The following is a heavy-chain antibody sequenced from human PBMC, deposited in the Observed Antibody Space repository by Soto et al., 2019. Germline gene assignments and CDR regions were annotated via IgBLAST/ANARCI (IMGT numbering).Heavy chain of an antibody. D-gene: IGHD6-19*01. J-gene: IGHJ4*02. V-gene: IGHV6-1*01. CDR2: TYYRSKWYN. Sequence: SQTLSLTCAISGDSVSSNSAAWNWIRQSPSRGLEWLGRTYYRSKWYNDYAVSVKSRITINPDTSKNQFSLQLNSVTPEDTAVYYCARASPSHSVAGTEFDYWGQGTLVTVSS. CDR3: ARASPSHSVAGTEFDY. CDR1: GDSVSSNSAA.